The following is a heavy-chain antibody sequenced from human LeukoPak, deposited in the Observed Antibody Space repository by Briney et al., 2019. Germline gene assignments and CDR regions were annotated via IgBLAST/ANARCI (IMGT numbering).Heavy chain of an antibody. J-gene: IGHJ4*02. CDR2: IYYSGST. D-gene: IGHD6-13*01. CDR3: ARDSTFVAAAGQALDY. V-gene: IGHV4-39*02. CDR1: GGSISTNDYY. Sequence: SETLSLTCPVSGGSISTNDYYWDWIRQPPGMGLEYIGSIYYSGSTYYNPSLKSRVTISVDTSKNQFSLRLSSVTAADTAVYYCARDSTFVAAAGQALDYWGQGTLVTVSS.